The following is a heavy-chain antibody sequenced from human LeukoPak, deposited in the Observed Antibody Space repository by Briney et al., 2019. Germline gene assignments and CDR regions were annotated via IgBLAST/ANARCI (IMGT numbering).Heavy chain of an antibody. CDR3: AREMTTVVTPFDY. CDR1: GFTFSSYS. J-gene: IGHJ4*02. V-gene: IGHV3-21*01. CDR2: ISSSSSYI. D-gene: IGHD4-23*01. Sequence: GGSLRLSCAASGFTFSSYSMNWVRQALGKGLEWVSSISSSSSYIYYADSVKGRFTISRDNAKNSLYLQMNSLRAEDTAVYYCAREMTTVVTPFDYWGQGTLVTVSS.